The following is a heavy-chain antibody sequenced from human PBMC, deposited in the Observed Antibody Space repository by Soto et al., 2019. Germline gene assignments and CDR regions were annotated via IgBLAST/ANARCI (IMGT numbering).Heavy chain of an antibody. Sequence: GSLRLSCAASGFTFSSYAMSWVRQAPGKGLEWVSIITSDGRTYYADSVKGRFTISRDNSKNTVYLQMNSLRAEDTAVYYCAKDYSTVTTDPLSVVLFDYWGQVALVTVSS. CDR1: GFTFSSYA. V-gene: IGHV3-23*01. J-gene: IGHJ4*02. CDR2: ITSDGRT. CDR3: AKDYSTVTTDPLSVVLFDY. D-gene: IGHD4-17*01.